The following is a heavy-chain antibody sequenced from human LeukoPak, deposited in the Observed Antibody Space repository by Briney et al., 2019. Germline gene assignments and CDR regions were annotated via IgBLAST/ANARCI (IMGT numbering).Heavy chain of an antibody. CDR2: IYPGDYET. J-gene: IGHJ5*02. CDR1: GSSFTNYW. CDR3: ARQVDGGWQSLDP. D-gene: IGHD6-19*01. V-gene: IGHV5-51*01. Sequence: GESLKISCKGSGSSFTNYWIGWVRQVPGKGLEWMGVIYPGDYETIYSPSFPGHVTISADKSISTAYLQWSSLKASDTAMYYCARQVDGGWQSLDPWGQGTLVTVSS.